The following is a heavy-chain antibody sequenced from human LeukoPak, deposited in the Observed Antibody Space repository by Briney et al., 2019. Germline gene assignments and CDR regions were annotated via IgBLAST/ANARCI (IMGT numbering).Heavy chain of an antibody. Sequence: GGSLRLSCAASGFIVSSNYMSWVRQAPGKGLEWVSVIYTGGSTYYADFVKGRFTISRDNSKNTLYLQMNSLRAEDTAVYYCASRGYYDSSGYYDAFDIWGQGTMVTVSS. CDR1: GFIVSSNY. CDR2: IYTGGST. J-gene: IGHJ3*02. V-gene: IGHV3-53*01. D-gene: IGHD3-22*01. CDR3: ASRGYYDSSGYYDAFDI.